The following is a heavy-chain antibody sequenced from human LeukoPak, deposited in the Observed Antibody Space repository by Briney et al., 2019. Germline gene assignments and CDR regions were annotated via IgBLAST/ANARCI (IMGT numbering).Heavy chain of an antibody. V-gene: IGHV1-2*02. CDR1: GYTFTGYY. Sequence: ASVKVSCKASGYTFTGYYLHWVRQAPGQGLEWMGWINPHNADTNYAQRFQGRVTMTGDTSITTAYMVLSRLRSDDTAVYYCASVKDIVVGGGPYYFDYWGQGTLVTVSS. D-gene: IGHD2-15*01. CDR3: ASVKDIVVGGGPYYFDY. CDR2: INPHNADT. J-gene: IGHJ4*02.